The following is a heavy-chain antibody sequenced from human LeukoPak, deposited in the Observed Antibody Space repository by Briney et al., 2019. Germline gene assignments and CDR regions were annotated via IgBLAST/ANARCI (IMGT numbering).Heavy chain of an antibody. J-gene: IGHJ4*02. CDR2: ISAYNGNT. V-gene: IGHV1-18*01. D-gene: IGHD3-22*01. CDR1: GYTFTSYG. Sequence: ASVKVSCKASGYTFTSYGISWVRQAPGQGLEWMGWISAYNGNTNYAQKLQGRVTMTTDTSTSTAYMELRSLRSDDPAVYYCAIYDSSGYYCDYWGQGTLVTVSS. CDR3: AIYDSSGYYCDY.